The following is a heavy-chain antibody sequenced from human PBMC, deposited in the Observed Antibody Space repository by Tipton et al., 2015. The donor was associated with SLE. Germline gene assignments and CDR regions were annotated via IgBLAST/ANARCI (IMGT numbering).Heavy chain of an antibody. J-gene: IGHJ4*02. CDR2: INLRSGGT. CDR1: GYTFTTYE. CDR3: ARGETPYCDY. V-gene: IGHV1-2*02. Sequence: QVQLVQSGAEVKKPGASVKVSCKASGYTFTTYELNWVRQATGHGLEWMGWINLRSGGTNVAQRFRDRVTLTRDTSITTAFLELSRLRSDDTAVYFCARGETPYCDYWGQGSLVTVSS. D-gene: IGHD1-26*01.